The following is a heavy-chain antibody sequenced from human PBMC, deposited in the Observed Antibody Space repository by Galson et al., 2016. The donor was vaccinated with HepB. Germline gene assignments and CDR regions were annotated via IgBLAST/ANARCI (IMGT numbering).Heavy chain of an antibody. CDR2: ISTTSTYI. CDR1: GFSFTSYS. D-gene: IGHD3-22*01. Sequence: SLRLSCAASGFSFTSYSMNWVRQAPGKGLEWVSFISTTSTYIYYADSVTGRFTTSRDNAKSSLYLKMNSLRAEDTAVYYCVRAFHDTSGHYWANLDYWGQGALVTVSS. CDR3: VRAFHDTSGHYWANLDY. V-gene: IGHV3-21*01. J-gene: IGHJ4*02.